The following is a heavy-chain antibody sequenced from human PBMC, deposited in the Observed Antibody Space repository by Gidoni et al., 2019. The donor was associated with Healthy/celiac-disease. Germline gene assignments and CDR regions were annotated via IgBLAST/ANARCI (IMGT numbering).Heavy chain of an antibody. V-gene: IGHV3-33*01. J-gene: IGHJ4*02. CDR2: IWYDGSNK. Sequence: QVQLVESGGGVVQPGRSLRLSCAASGFTFSSYGRHWVRQAPGKGLEWVAVIWYDGSNKYYADSVKGRFTISRDNSKNTLYLQMNSLRAEDTAVYYCARDPIIFDYYGSGSYLGYFDYWGQGTLVTVSS. CDR3: ARDPIIFDYYGSGSYLGYFDY. D-gene: IGHD3-10*01. CDR1: GFTFSSYG.